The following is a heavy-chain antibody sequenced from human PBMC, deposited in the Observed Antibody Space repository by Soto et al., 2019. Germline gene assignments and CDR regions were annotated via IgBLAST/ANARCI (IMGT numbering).Heavy chain of an antibody. CDR1: GFTFSSYG. CDR3: ARGSLAARDLDY. Sequence: GGSLRLSCAASGFTFSSYGMHWVRQAPGKGLEWVAVIWYDGSNKYYADSVKGRFTISRDNSKNTLYLQMNSLRAEDTAVYYCARGSLAARDLDYWGQGTLVTVSS. J-gene: IGHJ4*02. D-gene: IGHD6-6*01. V-gene: IGHV3-33*01. CDR2: IWYDGSNK.